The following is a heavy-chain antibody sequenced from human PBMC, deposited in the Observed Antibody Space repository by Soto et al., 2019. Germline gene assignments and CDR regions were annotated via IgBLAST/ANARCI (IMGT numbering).Heavy chain of an antibody. D-gene: IGHD6-19*01. CDR1: GYTFTSYG. J-gene: IGHJ6*02. V-gene: IGHV1-18*01. Sequence: GASVKVSCKASGYTFTSYGISWVRQAPGQGLEWMGWISAYNGNTNYAQKLQGRVTMTTDTSTSTAYMELRSLRSDDTAVYYCARNSSGWYLRSLNYYCGMDVWGQGTTVTVSS. CDR3: ARNSSGWYLRSLNYYCGMDV. CDR2: ISAYNGNT.